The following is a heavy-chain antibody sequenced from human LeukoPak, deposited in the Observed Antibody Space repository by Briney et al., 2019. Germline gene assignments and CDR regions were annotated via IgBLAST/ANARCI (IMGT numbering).Heavy chain of an antibody. D-gene: IGHD3-9*01. J-gene: IGHJ4*02. V-gene: IGHV1-69*13. CDR2: IIPIFGTA. Sequence: ASVKVSCKASGYTFTGYGISWVRQAPGQGLEWMGGIIPIFGTANYAQKFQGRVTITADESTSTAYMELSSLRSEDTAVYYCARVGGYDILTGYYTLDYWGQGTLVTVSS. CDR1: GYTFTGYG. CDR3: ARVGGYDILTGYYTLDY.